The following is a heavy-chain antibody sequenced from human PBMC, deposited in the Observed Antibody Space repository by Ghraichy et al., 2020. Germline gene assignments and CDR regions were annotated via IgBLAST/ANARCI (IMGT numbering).Heavy chain of an antibody. CDR1: GFTFSSYW. J-gene: IGHJ4*01. V-gene: IGHV3-7*01. CDR2: IKQDGSEK. Sequence: GESLRLSCTASGFTFSSYWMSWVRQAPGKGLEWVANIKQDGSEKYYVDSVKGRFTISRDNAKKSLYLQMNSLRAEDTAVYYCARVSHRGYYDSSGYCAYFDYWGQGTLVTVSS. CDR3: ARVSHRGYYDSSGYCAYFDY. D-gene: IGHD3-22*01.